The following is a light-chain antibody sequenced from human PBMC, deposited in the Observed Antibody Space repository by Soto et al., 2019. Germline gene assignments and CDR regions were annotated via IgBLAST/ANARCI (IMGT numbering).Light chain of an antibody. CDR2: GAS. V-gene: IGKV3-15*01. CDR3: RQYNNWRSWT. CDR1: QSVSSN. Sequence: EIVMTQSPATLSVSPGERATLSCRASQSVSSNLAWYQQKPGQAPRLLIYGASTRATGIPARFSGSGSGTEFTLTISSLRYEDCAGYYWRQYNNWRSWTFGQGTKVDIK. J-gene: IGKJ1*01.